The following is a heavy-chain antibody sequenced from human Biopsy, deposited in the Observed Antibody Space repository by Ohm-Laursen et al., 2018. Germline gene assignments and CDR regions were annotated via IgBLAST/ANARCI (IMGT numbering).Heavy chain of an antibody. CDR3: ARGGGYNWNNGWFDP. J-gene: IGHJ5*02. Sequence: GASVKVSCKASGGTFSSSAITWVRQAPGQGLEWMGGIIGIFRTAHYAQKFQGRVTITADKFMSTAYMELSSLRSEDTAVYYCARGGGYNWNNGWFDPWGQGTLVTVSS. CDR1: GGTFSSSA. V-gene: IGHV1-69*06. CDR2: IIGIFRTA. D-gene: IGHD1/OR15-1a*01.